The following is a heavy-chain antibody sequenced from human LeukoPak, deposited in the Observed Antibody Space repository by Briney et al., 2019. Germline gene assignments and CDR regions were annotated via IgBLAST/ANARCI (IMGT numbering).Heavy chain of an antibody. Sequence: PGGSLRLSCAASGFTFSSYAMSWVRQAPGKGLEWVSAISGSGGSTYYADPVKGRFTISRDNSKNTLYLQMSSLRAEDTAVYYCAKPLGLGEARYFDYWGQGTLVTVSS. CDR2: ISGSGGST. V-gene: IGHV3-23*01. D-gene: IGHD1-26*01. CDR3: AKPLGLGEARYFDY. CDR1: GFTFSSYA. J-gene: IGHJ4*02.